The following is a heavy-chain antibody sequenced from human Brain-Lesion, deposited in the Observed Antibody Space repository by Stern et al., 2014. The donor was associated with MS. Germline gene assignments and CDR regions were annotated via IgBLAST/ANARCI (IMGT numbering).Heavy chain of an antibody. CDR1: GGSVSSTSYA. D-gene: IGHD2-15*01. J-gene: IGHJ5*02. CDR2: IYYSGNT. CDR3: AGEEDIRYCSGGSCTGNWFDP. Sequence: VQLVQSGPGLVKPSETLSLTCTVAGGSVSSTSYAWAWIRQPPGKGLEWIGTIYYSGNTYYSPSLKSRLTISLDTSKNPFSLQRRSVTAADTAVYYCAGEEDIRYCSGGSCTGNWFDPWGQGTLVTVSS. V-gene: IGHV4-39*01.